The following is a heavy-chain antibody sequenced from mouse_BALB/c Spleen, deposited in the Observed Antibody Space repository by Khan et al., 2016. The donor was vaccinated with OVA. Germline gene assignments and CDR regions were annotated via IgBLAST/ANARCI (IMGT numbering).Heavy chain of an antibody. V-gene: IGHV1-7*01. Sequence: QVQLKESGAELAKPWPSVKMSCKASGYTFTSYWMHWVKQRLGQGQVWIGYIIPSSGYTEYNQNFKDKATLTADKSSSTAYMQLSSLTSEDSAVYCCTRDRIKYWGQGTTLTVSS. CDR1: GYTFTSYW. CDR3: TRDRIKY. CDR2: IIPSSGYT. D-gene: IGHD2-14*01. J-gene: IGHJ2*01.